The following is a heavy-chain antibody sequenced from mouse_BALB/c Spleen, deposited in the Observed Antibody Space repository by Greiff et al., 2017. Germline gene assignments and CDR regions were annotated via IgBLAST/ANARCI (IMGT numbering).Heavy chain of an antibody. V-gene: IGHV3-6*02. J-gene: IGHJ3*01. CDR3: ARRDYPWFAY. CDR1: GYSITSGYY. Sequence: LQESGPGLVKPSQSLSLTCSVTGYSITSGYYWNWIRQFPGNKLEWMGYISYDGSNNYNPSLKNRISITRDTSKNQFFLKLNSVTTEDTATYYCARRDYPWFAYWGQGTLVTVSA. CDR2: ISYDGSN. D-gene: IGHD1-1*02.